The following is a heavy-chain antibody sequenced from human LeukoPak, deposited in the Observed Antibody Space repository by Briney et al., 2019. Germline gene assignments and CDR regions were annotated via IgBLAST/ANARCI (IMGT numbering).Heavy chain of an antibody. CDR3: ARVPSYTSSFY. V-gene: IGHV3-48*03. Sequence: GSLRLSCALSRVTFSSYEMNWGRQTPQKGLEWGSYTSSSGRIKYYAASVKGRFTISRDNAKNSLYLEMNSRRAEDTAFYYCARVPSYTSSFYWGQGTQVTVSS. D-gene: IGHD6-13*01. J-gene: IGHJ4*02. CDR1: RVTFSSYE. CDR2: TSSSGRIK.